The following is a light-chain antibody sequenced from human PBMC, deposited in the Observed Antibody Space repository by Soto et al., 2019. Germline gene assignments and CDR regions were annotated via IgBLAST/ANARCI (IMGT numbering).Light chain of an antibody. J-gene: IGLJ2*01. CDR2: QDS. CDR1: KLGDKY. CDR3: QAWDSISVV. V-gene: IGLV3-1*01. Sequence: SYELTQPPSVSVSPGQTASITCSGDKLGDKYACWYQQKPGQSPVLVIYQDSKRPSGIPERFSCSNSGNTATLTISGTQAMDEADYYCQAWDSISVVFGGGTKVTVL.